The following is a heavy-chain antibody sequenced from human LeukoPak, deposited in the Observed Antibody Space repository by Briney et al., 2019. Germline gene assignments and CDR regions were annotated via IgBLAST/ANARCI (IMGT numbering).Heavy chain of an antibody. D-gene: IGHD3-22*01. CDR2: ISSSSSYI. Sequence: SGGSLRLSCAASGFTFSSYSMNWVRQAPGKGLEWVSSISSSSSYIYYADSVKGRFTISRDNAKNSLYLQMNSLRTEDTAVYYCARDPHDSPGSWGQGTLVTVSS. V-gene: IGHV3-21*01. CDR1: GFTFSSYS. CDR3: ARDPHDSPGS. J-gene: IGHJ4*02.